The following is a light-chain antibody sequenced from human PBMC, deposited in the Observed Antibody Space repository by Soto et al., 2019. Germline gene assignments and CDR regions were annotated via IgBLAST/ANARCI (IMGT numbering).Light chain of an antibody. CDR1: QSVLYSSNNKNY. CDR2: WAS. Sequence: DIVMTQSPDSLAVSLGERATINCKSSQSVLYSSNNKNYLAWYQQKPGQPPKLLIYWASTRESGVPDRFSGSGSGTDFTLTISSLQAEDVAVYSCQQCYSSPRTFGQGTKLEIK. J-gene: IGKJ2*01. CDR3: QQCYSSPRT. V-gene: IGKV4-1*01.